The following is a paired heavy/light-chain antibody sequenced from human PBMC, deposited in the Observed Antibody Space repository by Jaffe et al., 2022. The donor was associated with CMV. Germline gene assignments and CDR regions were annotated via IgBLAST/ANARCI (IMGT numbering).Light chain of an antibody. CDR1: QSVLLISDNKNY. Sequence: DIVMTQSPDSVAVSLGERATINCKSSQSVLLISDNKNYLAWYQQRPGHPPKLLISWASIRESGVPDRFIGSGSGTDFTLTISSLQAEDVAVYYCQQYHNTPWTFGQGTKVEIK. CDR2: WAS. V-gene: IGKV4-1*01. J-gene: IGKJ1*01. CDR3: QQYHNTPWT.
Heavy chain of an antibody. Sequence: QVQLQQWGAGLLKPSETLSLTCVVSGGPFSGYYWSWIRQSPGKRLEWLGEVNDRGSTNYNPSLTSRLSMSVDTSKNQFSLTLTSVTAADTAVYYCARVSHYSDGRGSYSGVDGLFDYWGQGTLVTVSS. CDR3: ARVSHYSDGRGSYSGVDGLFDY. J-gene: IGHJ4*02. CDR2: VNDRGST. D-gene: IGHD3-22*01. V-gene: IGHV4-34*01. CDR1: GGPFSGYY.